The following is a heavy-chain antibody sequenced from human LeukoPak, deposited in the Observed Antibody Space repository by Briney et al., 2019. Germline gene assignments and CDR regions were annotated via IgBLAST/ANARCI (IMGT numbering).Heavy chain of an antibody. CDR1: GFTVSSND. D-gene: IGHD6-6*01. Sequence: GGSLRLSCAASGFTVSSNDMSWVRQAPGKGLECISVIYSGGSTDYADSVKGRFTISRDNAKNSLYLQMNSLRAEDTAVFYCARDRGSIGGTLDYWGQGTLVTVSS. CDR3: ARDRGSIGGTLDY. J-gene: IGHJ4*02. V-gene: IGHV3-53*01. CDR2: IYSGGST.